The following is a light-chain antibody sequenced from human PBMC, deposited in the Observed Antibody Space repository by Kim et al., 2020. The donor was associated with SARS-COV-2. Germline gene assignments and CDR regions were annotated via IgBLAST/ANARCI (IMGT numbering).Light chain of an antibody. CDR2: STN. CDR1: TGAVTSGYY. J-gene: IGLJ2*01. V-gene: IGLV7-43*01. Sequence: PGGTVTLTCASSTGAVTSGYYPNWFQQKPGHAPRALIYSTNIKHSWTPARFSGSLLGGKADLTLSGVQPEDEADYYCLLNYGADQLFGGGTQLTVL. CDR3: LLNYGADQL.